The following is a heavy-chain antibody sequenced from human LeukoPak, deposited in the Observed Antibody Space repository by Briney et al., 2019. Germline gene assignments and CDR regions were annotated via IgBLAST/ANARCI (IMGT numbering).Heavy chain of an antibody. CDR2: IYYSGST. J-gene: IGHJ5*02. V-gene: IGHV4-59*01. CDR1: GGSISSYY. D-gene: IGHD6-13*01. CDR3: ARDVLSSSWYRWFDP. Sequence: PSETLSLTCTVSGGSISSYYWGWIRQPPGKGLEWIGYIYYSGSTNYNPSLKSRVTISVDTSKNQFSPKLSSVTAADTAVYYCARDVLSSSWYRWFDPWGQGTLVTVSS.